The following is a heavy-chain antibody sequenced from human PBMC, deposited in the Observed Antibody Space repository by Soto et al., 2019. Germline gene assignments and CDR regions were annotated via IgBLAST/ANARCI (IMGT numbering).Heavy chain of an antibody. CDR3: ARDRGYR. CDR1: GFSVGDNY. CDR2: IYSGGST. D-gene: IGHD5-12*01. J-gene: IGHJ3*01. V-gene: IGHV3-66*01. Sequence: EVQLVESGGGLVQPGGSLRLSCAASGFSVGDNYMKWVRQAPGKGLEWVSLIYSGGSTFYADSVKGRCTISRDNSKNTLFLQMTNLRVDDTAVYYCARDRGYRWGQGTMVTVSA.